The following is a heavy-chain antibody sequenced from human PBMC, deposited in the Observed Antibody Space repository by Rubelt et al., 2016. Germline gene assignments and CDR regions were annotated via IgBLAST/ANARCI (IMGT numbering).Heavy chain of an antibody. V-gene: IGHV1-2*06. J-gene: IGHJ5*02. Sequence: QVQLVQSGAEVKKPGASVKVSCKAAGYSFTTYSIHWVRQAPGQRLEWMGRINPNSGGTNYAQKFKGRVTMTRDTSISTAYMELSRLRSDDTAVYYCARGVGTAFDPWGQGTLVTVSS. D-gene: IGHD1-1*01. CDR2: INPNSGGT. CDR3: ARGVGTAFDP. CDR1: GYSFTTYS.